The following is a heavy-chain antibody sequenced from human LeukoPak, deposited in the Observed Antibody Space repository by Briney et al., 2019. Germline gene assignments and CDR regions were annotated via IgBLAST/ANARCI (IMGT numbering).Heavy chain of an antibody. CDR1: GYTFTSYA. V-gene: IGHV1-3*02. CDR2: SNAGNGNT. D-gene: IGHD4-11*01. CDR3: ARVSYSNYAFDY. J-gene: IGHJ4*02. Sequence: PSVKVSCKASGYTFTSYAMHWVRQAPGQRLEWMGWSNAGNGNTKYSQEFQGRVTITRDTSASTAYMELRSLRSDDTAVYYCARVSYSNYAFDYWGQGTLVTVSS.